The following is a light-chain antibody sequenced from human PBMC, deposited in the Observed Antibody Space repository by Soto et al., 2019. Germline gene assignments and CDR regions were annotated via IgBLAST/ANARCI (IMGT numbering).Light chain of an antibody. J-gene: IGKJ1*01. V-gene: IGKV3-20*01. CDR3: QQYSSSPWT. CDR2: GAS. CDR1: QSVSSSY. Sequence: DIGLTQSPGTLSLSTGERATLSCRASQSVSSSYLAWYQQKPGQAPRLLIYGASSRATGIPDRFSGSGSGTDFTLTISRLEPEDFAVYYCQQYSSSPWTFGQGTKVDIK.